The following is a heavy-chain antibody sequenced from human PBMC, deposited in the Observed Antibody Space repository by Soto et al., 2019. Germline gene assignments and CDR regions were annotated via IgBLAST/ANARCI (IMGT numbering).Heavy chain of an antibody. CDR3: ARDPRTARASAMDV. CDR2: VWYDGSNG. Sequence: PGGSLRLSCAASGFIFSNFGMHWVRQAPGKGLEWVAGVWYDGSNGVSADSVKGRFTISRDNSKNTLYLQMTSPRAEDTAVYYCARDPRTARASAMDVWGQGTTVTVSS. V-gene: IGHV3-33*01. CDR1: GFIFSNFG. D-gene: IGHD6-6*01. J-gene: IGHJ6*02.